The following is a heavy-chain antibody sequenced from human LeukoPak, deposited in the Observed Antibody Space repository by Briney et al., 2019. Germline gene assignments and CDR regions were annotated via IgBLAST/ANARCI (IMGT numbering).Heavy chain of an antibody. J-gene: IGHJ5*02. CDR2: IYYSGST. Sequence: SKTLSLTCTVSGGCISSGGYYWRWIRQHPGKGLEWIGYIYYSGSTYYNPSLKSRVTISVDTSKNQFSLKLSSVTAADTAVYYCARDLPGFFTVTTGGFDPWGQGTLVTVSS. V-gene: IGHV4-31*03. CDR3: ARDLPGFFTVTTGGFDP. D-gene: IGHD4-11*01. CDR1: GGCISSGGYY.